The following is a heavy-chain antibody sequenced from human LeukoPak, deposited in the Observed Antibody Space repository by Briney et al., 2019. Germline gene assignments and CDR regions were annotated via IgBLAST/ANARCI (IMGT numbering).Heavy chain of an antibody. D-gene: IGHD1-20*01. Sequence: GGSLRLSCVVSGFTFSDFDMNWVRQVPGKGLEWVSSISTSGSNTFYADSVRGRFTISRHNAKNSVYLQLSGLRVEDTAVYYCARGTNWSPLDFDYWGQGTLVTVSS. CDR1: GFTFSDFD. CDR3: ARGTNWSPLDFDY. J-gene: IGHJ4*02. CDR2: ISTSGSNT. V-gene: IGHV3-21*01.